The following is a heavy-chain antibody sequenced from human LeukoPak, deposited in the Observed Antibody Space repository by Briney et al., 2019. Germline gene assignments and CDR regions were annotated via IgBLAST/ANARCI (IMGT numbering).Heavy chain of an antibody. CDR1: GGSFSDYS. CDR3: ARVGYSFSINDWSRTGLGAYPTKYYYYMDV. CDR2: INHRGGT. D-gene: IGHD5-18*01. Sequence: SETLSLTCAVYGGSFSDYSWTWVRQPPGKGLEWIGEINHRGGTKHNPSLMPRLIMSVDTSKNQVSLKVPSVTAADTAIYYCARVGYSFSINDWSRTGLGAYPTKYYYYMDVWGKGTTVTVSS. J-gene: IGHJ6*03. V-gene: IGHV4-34*01.